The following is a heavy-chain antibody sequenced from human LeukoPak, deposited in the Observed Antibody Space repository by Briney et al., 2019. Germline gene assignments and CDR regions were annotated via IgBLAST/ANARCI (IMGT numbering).Heavy chain of an antibody. J-gene: IGHJ4*02. CDR1: GFTFSSYS. CDR2: ISGSSSYI. V-gene: IGHV3-21*01. Sequence: GGSLRLSCAASGFTFSSYSMNWVRQAPGKGLEWVSSISGSSSYIYYADSVKGRFTISRDNARNSLYLQMSSLRAEDTALYYCVRDLEAYCSGGSCQAFDYWGQGTLVTVSS. D-gene: IGHD2-15*01. CDR3: VRDLEAYCSGGSCQAFDY.